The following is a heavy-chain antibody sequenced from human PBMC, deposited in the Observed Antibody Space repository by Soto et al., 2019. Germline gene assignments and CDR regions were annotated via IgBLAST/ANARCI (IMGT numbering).Heavy chain of an antibody. V-gene: IGHV1-3*01. CDR2: INAGNGNT. Sequence: ASVKVSFKASGYTFTSYAMHWLRQAPGQRLEWMGWINAGNGNTKYSQKFQGRVTITRDTSASTAYMELSSLRSEDTAVYYCARDSYCSGGSCYSYYYYGMDVWGQGTTVTVSS. J-gene: IGHJ6*02. D-gene: IGHD2-15*01. CDR3: ARDSYCSGGSCYSYYYYGMDV. CDR1: GYTFTSYA.